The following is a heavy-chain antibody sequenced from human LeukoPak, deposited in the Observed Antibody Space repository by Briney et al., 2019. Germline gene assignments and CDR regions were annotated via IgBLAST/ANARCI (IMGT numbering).Heavy chain of an antibody. D-gene: IGHD5-12*01. CDR2: INPNSGDT. J-gene: IGHJ4*02. CDR3: ARERYTAYGNFDY. CDR1: GYTFTNHP. V-gene: IGHV1-2*02. Sequence: GASVKVSCKASGYTFTNHPMHWVRQAPGQGLEWMGWINPNSGDTNYVQKFQGRVTMTRDPSISTAYMELRGLRADDTAVYYCARERYTAYGNFDYWGQGTQVTVSS.